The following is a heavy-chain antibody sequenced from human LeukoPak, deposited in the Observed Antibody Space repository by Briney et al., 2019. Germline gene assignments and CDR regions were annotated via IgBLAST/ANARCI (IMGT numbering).Heavy chain of an antibody. V-gene: IGHV3-7*01. J-gene: IGHJ4*02. CDR2: IKEDGSVK. D-gene: IGHD2/OR15-2a*01. CDR3: AGRNNFDY. Sequence: GGSLRLSCAASGFTLSDWWMSWVCQAPGQGLERVANIKEDGSVKSYVGSVKGRFTISRDNAKKSLYLQMSSLRAEDTAVYYCAGRNNFDYWGQGTLVTVSS. CDR1: GFTLSDWW.